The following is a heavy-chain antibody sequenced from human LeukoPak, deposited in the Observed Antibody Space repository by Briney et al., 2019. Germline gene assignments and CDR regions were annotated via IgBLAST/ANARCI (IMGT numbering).Heavy chain of an antibody. Sequence: GGSLRPSCAASGFTFRSYAMSWVRQAPGKGLEWVSAISGSGGSTHYADSVKGRFTISRDTSKSTLYLQMNSLRAEDTAVYYCAKDLHYESSRLGAFDIWGQGTMVTVSS. J-gene: IGHJ3*02. V-gene: IGHV3-23*01. CDR3: AKDLHYESSRLGAFDI. CDR1: GFTFRSYA. D-gene: IGHD3-22*01. CDR2: ISGSGGST.